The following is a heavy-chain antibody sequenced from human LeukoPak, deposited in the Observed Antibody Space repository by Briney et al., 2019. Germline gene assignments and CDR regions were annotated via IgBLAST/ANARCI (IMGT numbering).Heavy chain of an antibody. V-gene: IGHV5-51*01. CDR2: IYPGDSDT. CDR1: GYSFTTYW. D-gene: IGHD6-13*01. J-gene: IGHJ4*02. CDR3: ATCPNTVSSLCAFDY. Sequence: GESLKISCKGSGYSFTTYWIGWVLQMPGKGLEWMVIIYPGDSDTKYSPSFQGQVTISADKSISTAYLQWSSLKASDTAMYYCATCPNTVSSLCAFDYWGQGTLVTVSS.